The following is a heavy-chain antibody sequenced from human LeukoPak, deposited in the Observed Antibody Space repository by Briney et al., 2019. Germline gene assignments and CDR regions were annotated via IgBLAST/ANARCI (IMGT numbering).Heavy chain of an antibody. CDR2: INHSGST. V-gene: IGHV4-34*01. CDR3: ARSGLLRYFYMDV. CDR1: GGSFSGYY. D-gene: IGHD3-9*01. J-gene: IGHJ6*03. Sequence: SETLSLTWAVYGGSFSGYYRSWIRQPPGEGLEWIGEINHSGSTNYNPSLKSRVTISVDTSKNQFSLKLSSVTAADTAVYYCARSGLLRYFYMDVWGKGTTVTISS.